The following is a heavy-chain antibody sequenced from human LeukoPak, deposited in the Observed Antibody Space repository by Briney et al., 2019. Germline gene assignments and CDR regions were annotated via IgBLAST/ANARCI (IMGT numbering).Heavy chain of an antibody. D-gene: IGHD1-14*01. CDR3: ARERYNRYYCYYHYMDV. CDR2: ISYYGSNK. V-gene: IGHV3-30*04. J-gene: IGHJ6*03. CDR1: GFTFTNYA. Sequence: GGSLRLSCAASGFTFTNYAMYWVRQAPGKGLEWVAVISYYGSNKYYADSVKGRFTISRDNSKNTLFLQMNSLRPEDTAVYYCARERYNRYYCYYHYMDVWGKGTTVTVSS.